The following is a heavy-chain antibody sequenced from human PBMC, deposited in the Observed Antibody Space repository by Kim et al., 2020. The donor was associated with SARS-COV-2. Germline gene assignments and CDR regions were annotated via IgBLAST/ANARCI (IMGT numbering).Heavy chain of an antibody. V-gene: IGHV6-1*01. D-gene: IGHD5-18*01. CDR1: GDSVSSNSAA. CDR2: TYYRSKWYN. Sequence: SQTLSLTCAISGDSVSSNSAAWNWIRQSPSRGLEWLERTYYRSKWYNDYAVSVKSRITINPDTSKNQFSLQLNSVTPEDTAVYYCARGAGVQLWTNQYYFDYWGQGTLVTVSS. CDR3: ARGAGVQLWTNQYYFDY. J-gene: IGHJ4*02.